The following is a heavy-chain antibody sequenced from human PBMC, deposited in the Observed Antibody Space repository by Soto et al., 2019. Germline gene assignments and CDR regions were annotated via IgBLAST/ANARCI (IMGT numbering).Heavy chain of an antibody. V-gene: IGHV4-31*03. D-gene: IGHD2-15*01. CDR3: ARGNYCSGGSFSPGVSWFDP. CDR2: IYYSGST. Sequence: SETLSLTCTVSGGSISSGGYYWSWIRQHPGKGLEWIGYIYYSGSTNYNPSLKSRVTISVDTSKNKFSLKLSSVTAADTAVYYCARGNYCSGGSFSPGVSWFDPWGQGPLVTVSS. J-gene: IGHJ5*02. CDR1: GGSISSGGYY.